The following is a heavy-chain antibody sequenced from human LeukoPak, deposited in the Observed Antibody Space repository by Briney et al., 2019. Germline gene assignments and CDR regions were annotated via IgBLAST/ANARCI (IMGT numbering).Heavy chain of an antibody. Sequence: SVKVSCKASGYSFTSYGISWVRQAPGQGLEWMGGIIPIFGTANYAQKFQGRVTIIADKSTSTAYMELSSLRSEDTAVYYCARGARGGYDSSGYYPTFDYWGQGTLVTVSS. V-gene: IGHV1-69*06. CDR2: IIPIFGTA. CDR3: ARGARGGYDSSGYYPTFDY. J-gene: IGHJ4*02. D-gene: IGHD3-22*01. CDR1: GYSFTSYG.